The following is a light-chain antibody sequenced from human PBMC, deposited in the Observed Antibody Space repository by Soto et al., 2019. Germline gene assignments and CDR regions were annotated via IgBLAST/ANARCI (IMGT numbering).Light chain of an antibody. CDR1: QSVLYSSNNKNY. CDR3: QQCYSIPPT. Sequence: EIVLTQSPDSLAVSLGERATINCKSSQSVLYSSNNKNYLAWYQQKAGQPPKLLIYWASTRESGVPDRFSGSGSGTDFTLTISSLQAEDVAVYYCQQCYSIPPTFGQGTKLEI. J-gene: IGKJ2*01. CDR2: WAS. V-gene: IGKV4-1*01.